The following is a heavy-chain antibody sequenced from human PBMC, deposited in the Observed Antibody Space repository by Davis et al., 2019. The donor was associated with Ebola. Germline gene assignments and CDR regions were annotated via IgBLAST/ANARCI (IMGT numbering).Heavy chain of an antibody. D-gene: IGHD3-3*01. Sequence: PGGSLRLSCAASGFTFSSYWMSWVRQAPGKGLEWVANIKQDGSEKYYVDSVKGRFTISRDNAKNSLYLQMNSLRAEDTAVYYCARDPQYYDFWSGYGPGGYYAMDVWGQGTTVTVSS. V-gene: IGHV3-7*03. CDR2: IKQDGSEK. J-gene: IGHJ6*02. CDR1: GFTFSSYW. CDR3: ARDPQYYDFWSGYGPGGYYAMDV.